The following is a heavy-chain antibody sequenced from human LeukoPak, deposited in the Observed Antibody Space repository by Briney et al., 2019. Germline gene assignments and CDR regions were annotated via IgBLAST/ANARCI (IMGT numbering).Heavy chain of an antibody. CDR2: ISYDGSNK. D-gene: IGHD1-7*01. CDR3: ARQITGTTFWAFDI. CDR1: GFTFSSYA. J-gene: IGHJ3*02. V-gene: IGHV3-30-3*01. Sequence: GRSLRLSCAASGFTFSSYAMHWVRQAPGKGLEWVAVISYDGSNKYYADSVKGRFTISRDNSKNTLYLQMNSLRAEDTAVYYCARQITGTTFWAFDIWGQGTMVTVSS.